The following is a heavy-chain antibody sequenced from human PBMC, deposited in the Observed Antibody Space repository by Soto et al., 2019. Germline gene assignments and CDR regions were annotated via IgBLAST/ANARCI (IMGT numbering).Heavy chain of an antibody. CDR2: ISSSGGAI. J-gene: IGHJ4*02. CDR1: GFTFSDYY. CDR3: ARDLKPREALAPYYFDY. V-gene: IGHV3-11*01. Sequence: GGSLRLSCAASGFTFSDYYMSWIRQAPGKGLEWVSYISSSGGAIYHADSVKGRFTISRDNAKNSLYLQMNGLRAEDTAVYYCARDLKPREALAPYYFDYWGQGTLVTVSS. D-gene: IGHD1-1*01.